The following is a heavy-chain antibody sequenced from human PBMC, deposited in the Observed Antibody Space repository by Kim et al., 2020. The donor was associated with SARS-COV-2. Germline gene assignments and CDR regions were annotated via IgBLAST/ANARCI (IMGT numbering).Heavy chain of an antibody. CDR2: IKQDGSEK. J-gene: IGHJ4*02. CDR3: ARGRPFRFSYGDYYAY. CDR1: GFTFSSYW. V-gene: IGHV3-7*03. Sequence: GGSLRLSCAASGFTFSSYWMSWVRQAPGKGLEWVANIKQDGSEKYYVDSVKGRFTISRDNAKNSLYLQMNSLRAEDTAVYYCARGRPFRFSYGDYYAYWGQGTLVTVSS. D-gene: IGHD3-3*01.